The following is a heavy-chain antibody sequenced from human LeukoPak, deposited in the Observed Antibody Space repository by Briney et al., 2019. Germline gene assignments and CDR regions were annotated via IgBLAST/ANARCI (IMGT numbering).Heavy chain of an antibody. V-gene: IGHV3-72*01. Sequence: GGSLRLSCAASGFSFSDHYMEWVRQAPGKGLEWVGRIRNRAKRYTTQYAPSVKDRFTISRDEPRKSLYLQMNSLKTEDMAVYFCARVGDYYDSRGYSTDAFDIWGQGTMVTVSS. CDR2: IRNRAKRYTT. D-gene: IGHD3-22*01. CDR3: ARVGDYYDSRGYSTDAFDI. J-gene: IGHJ3*02. CDR1: GFSFSDHY.